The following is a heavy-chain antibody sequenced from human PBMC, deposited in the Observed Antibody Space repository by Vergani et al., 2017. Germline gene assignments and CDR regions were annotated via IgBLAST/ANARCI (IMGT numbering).Heavy chain of an antibody. CDR1: GYSFTTYW. Sequence: EVQLVQSGAEVKKPGESLKISCKGSGYSFTTYWIAWVRQMPGKGLEWMGIIYPGDSDTRYSPSFQGQVTISADKSISTAYLQWSSLKASDTAMYYCARCRVSYGLFYYFDYGGQGTLVTVSS. CDR3: ARCRVSYGLFYYFDY. J-gene: IGHJ4*02. CDR2: IYPGDSDT. D-gene: IGHD5-18*01. V-gene: IGHV5-51*03.